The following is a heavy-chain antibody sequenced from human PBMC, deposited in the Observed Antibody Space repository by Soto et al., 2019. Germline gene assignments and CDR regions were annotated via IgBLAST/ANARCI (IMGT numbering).Heavy chain of an antibody. D-gene: IGHD6-13*01. V-gene: IGHV3-23*01. CDR3: AKDLHAPDSRSLGGMDV. CDR1: GFTLSSYA. J-gene: IGHJ6*02. Sequence: GGSLRLSCAASGFTLSSYAMSWVRQAPGKGLEWVSAISGSGGSTYYADSVKGRFTISRDNSKNTLYLQRNSLRAEDTAVYYCAKDLHAPDSRSLGGMDVWGQGTKVTVSS. CDR2: ISGSGGST.